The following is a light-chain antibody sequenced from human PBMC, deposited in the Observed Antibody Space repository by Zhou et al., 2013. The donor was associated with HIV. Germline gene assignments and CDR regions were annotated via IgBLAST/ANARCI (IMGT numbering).Light chain of an antibody. J-gene: IGKJ5*01. CDR3: QQSYGSLLT. CDR2: AAS. Sequence: DIQMTQSPSSVSASVGDRVTITCRASQGIGSWLAWYQQKPGKAPNLLIYAASSLQSGVPSRFSGSGSGTVFTLTISSLQPEDFATYYCQQSYGSLLTFGQGTRLDI. CDR1: QGIGSW. V-gene: IGKV1-12*01.